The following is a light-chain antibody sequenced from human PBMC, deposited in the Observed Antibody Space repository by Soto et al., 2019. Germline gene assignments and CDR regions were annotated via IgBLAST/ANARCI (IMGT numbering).Light chain of an antibody. CDR2: EVS. Sequence: QSVLTQPPSVSGSPGQSVTISCTGTSSDVGDYNHVSWYQQSPGTVPKLIIYEVSSRPSGVPDRFSGSKSGNTASLTISGLQAEDEADYYCNLYTSSNTYVCGTGTKVTVL. CDR3: NLYTSSNTYV. CDR1: SSDVGDYNH. J-gene: IGLJ1*01. V-gene: IGLV2-18*01.